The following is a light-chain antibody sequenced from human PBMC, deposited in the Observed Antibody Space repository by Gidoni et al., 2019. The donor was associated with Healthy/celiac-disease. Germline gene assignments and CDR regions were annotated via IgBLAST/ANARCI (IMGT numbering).Light chain of an antibody. Sequence: DIQMTQSPSSLSASVGDRVTITCRASQSISSYLNWYQQKPGKAPKLLIYAASSLQSGVPSRCSSSGSGTDFTLTSSSLQPEDLATYYCQQCCSTPITFGQGTQVEIK. J-gene: IGKJ5*01. CDR1: QSISSY. CDR3: QQCCSTPIT. V-gene: IGKV1-39*01. CDR2: AAS.